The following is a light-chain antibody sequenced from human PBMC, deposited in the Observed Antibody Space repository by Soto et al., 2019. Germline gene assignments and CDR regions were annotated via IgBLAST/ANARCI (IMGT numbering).Light chain of an antibody. CDR1: ALPKQY. Sequence: ELTQPPSVSVSPGQTARITCSGDALPKQYAYWYQQKPGQAPVLVIYKDSERPSGIPERFSGSSSGTTVTLTISGVQAEDEADYYCQSADSSGTVVFGGGTQLTVL. J-gene: IGLJ2*01. CDR3: QSADSSGTVV. V-gene: IGLV3-25*03. CDR2: KDS.